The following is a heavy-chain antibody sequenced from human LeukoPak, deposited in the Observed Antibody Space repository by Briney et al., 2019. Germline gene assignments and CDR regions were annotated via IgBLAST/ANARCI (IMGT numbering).Heavy chain of an antibody. Sequence: PSETLSLTCAVSGGSISSGGYSWSWIRQPPGKGLEWIGYIYQSGSTNYNPSLKSRVTISVDTSKNQFSLKLSSVTAADTAVYYCARHKMDTAMVGTSPEIDYWGQGTLVTVSS. V-gene: IGHV4-30-2*02. CDR1: GGSISSGGYS. CDR3: ARHKMDTAMVGTSPEIDY. D-gene: IGHD5-18*01. J-gene: IGHJ4*02. CDR2: IYQSGST.